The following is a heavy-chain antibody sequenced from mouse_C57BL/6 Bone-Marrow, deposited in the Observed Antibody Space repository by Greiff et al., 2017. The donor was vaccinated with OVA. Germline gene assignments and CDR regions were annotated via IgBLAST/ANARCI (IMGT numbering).Heavy chain of an antibody. CDR1: GFTFSDYG. D-gene: IGHD2-14*01. V-gene: IGHV5-17*01. CDR3: ARERVRLTYWYFDV. CDR2: ISSGSSTI. J-gene: IGHJ1*03. Sequence: EVKLVESGGGLVKPGGSLKLSCAASGFTFSDYGMHWVRQAPEKGLEWVAYISSGSSTIYYADTVKGRFTISSDNAKHTLFLQMTSLRSEDTAMYYSARERVRLTYWYFDVWGTGTTVTVSS.